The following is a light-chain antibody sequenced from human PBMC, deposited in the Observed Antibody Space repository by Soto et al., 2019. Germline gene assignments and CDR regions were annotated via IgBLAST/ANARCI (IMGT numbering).Light chain of an antibody. J-gene: IGLJ3*02. CDR2: GNS. V-gene: IGLV1-40*01. CDR1: SSNIGAGYD. Sequence: QSVLTQPPSVSGAPGQRVTISCTGSSSNIGAGYDVQWYHQLPGTAPKLLIYGNSNRPSGVPDRFSGSKSGTSASLAITGLQAEDEADYYCQSYDRSLSGSVFGGGTKLTVL. CDR3: QSYDRSLSGSV.